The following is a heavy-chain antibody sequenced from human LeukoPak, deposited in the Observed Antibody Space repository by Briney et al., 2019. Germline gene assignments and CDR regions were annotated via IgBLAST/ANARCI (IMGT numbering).Heavy chain of an antibody. D-gene: IGHD6-19*01. CDR1: GGSISSGSYY. J-gene: IGHJ4*02. CDR2: IYTSGST. V-gene: IGHV4-61*02. Sequence: SETLSLTCTVSGGSISSGSYYWSWIRQPAGKGLEWIGRIYTSGSTNYNPSLKSRVTISADMSKNQLSLKLTSVTAADTAVYYCTREPVPWGQGTLVTVSS. CDR3: TREPVP.